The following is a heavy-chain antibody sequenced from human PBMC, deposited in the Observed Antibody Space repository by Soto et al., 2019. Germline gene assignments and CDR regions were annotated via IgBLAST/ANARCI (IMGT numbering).Heavy chain of an antibody. CDR2: IIPIFGTA. J-gene: IGHJ6*02. Sequence: SVKVSCKASGGTFSSYAISWVRQAHGQGLEWMGGIIPIFGTANYAQKFQGRVTITADESTSTAYMELSSLRSEDTAVYYCARENSSSWYSYYYYGMDVWGQGTTVTVSS. CDR1: GGTFSSYA. V-gene: IGHV1-69*13. D-gene: IGHD6-13*01. CDR3: ARENSSSWYSYYYYGMDV.